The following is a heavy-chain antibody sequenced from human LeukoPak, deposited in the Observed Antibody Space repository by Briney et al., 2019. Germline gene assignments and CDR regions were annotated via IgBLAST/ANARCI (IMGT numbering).Heavy chain of an antibody. Sequence: SETLSLTCTVSGGSISNYYWSWIRQPPGKGLEWIGYIFYSGSTNYNPSLKSRVTISVDTSKNQFSLKLSSVTAADTAVYYCARRKQLWGEKVDAFDIWGQGTMVTVSS. CDR1: GGSISNYY. CDR2: IFYSGST. CDR3: ARRKQLWGEKVDAFDI. D-gene: IGHD5-18*01. V-gene: IGHV4-59*01. J-gene: IGHJ3*02.